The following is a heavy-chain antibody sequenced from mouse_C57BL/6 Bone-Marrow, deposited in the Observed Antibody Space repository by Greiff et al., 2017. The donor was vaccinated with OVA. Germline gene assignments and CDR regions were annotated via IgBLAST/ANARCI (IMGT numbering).Heavy chain of an antibody. CDR3: ARSHYYGSSDDAMDY. V-gene: IGHV1-61*01. Sequence: VQLQQPGAELVRPGSSVKLSCKASGYTFTSYWMDWVKQRPGQGLEWIGNIYPSDSETHYNQKFKDKATLTVDKSSSTAYMQLSSLTSEDSAVYYCARSHYYGSSDDAMDYWGQGTSVTVSS. D-gene: IGHD1-1*01. J-gene: IGHJ4*01. CDR1: GYTFTSYW. CDR2: IYPSDSET.